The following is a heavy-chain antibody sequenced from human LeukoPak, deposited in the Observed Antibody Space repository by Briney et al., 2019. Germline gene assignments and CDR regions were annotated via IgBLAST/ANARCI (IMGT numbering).Heavy chain of an antibody. CDR2: MNPNSGNT. J-gene: IGHJ6*03. Sequence: APVKVSCKASGYTFTSYDINWVRQATGQGLEWMGWMNPNSGNTGYAQKFQGRVTITRNTSISTAYMELSSLRSEDTAVYYCARGDVVVPAAHRNYYYYYYMDVWGKGTTVTVSS. CDR3: ARGDVVVPAAHRNYYYYYYMDV. CDR1: GYTFTSYD. D-gene: IGHD2-2*01. V-gene: IGHV1-8*03.